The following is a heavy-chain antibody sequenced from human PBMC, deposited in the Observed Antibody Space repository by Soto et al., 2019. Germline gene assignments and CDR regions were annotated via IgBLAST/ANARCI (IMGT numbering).Heavy chain of an antibody. CDR1: GFTFSSYA. Sequence: EVQLLESGGGLVQPGGSLRLSCAASGFTFSSYAMSWVRQAPGKGLEWVSAISGSGGSTYYADSVKGRFTISRDNSKNTLYLQMNSLRAEDTAVYYCAKDRGNWNYNPTYFDYWGQGTLVTVSS. V-gene: IGHV3-23*01. CDR2: ISGSGGST. CDR3: AKDRGNWNYNPTYFDY. D-gene: IGHD1-7*01. J-gene: IGHJ4*02.